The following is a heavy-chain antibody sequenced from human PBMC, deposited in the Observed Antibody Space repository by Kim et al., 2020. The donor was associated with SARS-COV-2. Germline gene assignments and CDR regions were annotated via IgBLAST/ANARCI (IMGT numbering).Heavy chain of an antibody. J-gene: IGHJ4*02. CDR1: GFTFSSYS. Sequence: GGSLRLSCAASGFTFSSYSMNWVRQAPGKGLEWVSSISSSSSYIYYADSVKGRFTISRDNAKNSLYLQMNSLRAEDTAVYYCARDEVGDPSYYYGSGSYSLFDYWGQGTLVTVSS. CDR2: ISSSSSYI. D-gene: IGHD3-10*01. V-gene: IGHV3-21*01. CDR3: ARDEVGDPSYYYGSGSYSLFDY.